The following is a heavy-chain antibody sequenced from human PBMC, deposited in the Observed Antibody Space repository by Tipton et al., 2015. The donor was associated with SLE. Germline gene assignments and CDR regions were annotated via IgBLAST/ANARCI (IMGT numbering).Heavy chain of an antibody. D-gene: IGHD1-1*01. V-gene: IGHV3-74*03. CDR3: VRMVTGFDY. Sequence: SLRLSCAASGLTFSNHAMSWVRQAPGKGLVWVSRIESDGSSATYADSVKGRFTISRDNAKNTLYLQINSLRAEDTAVYYCVRMVTGFDYWGQGPLFTVPS. J-gene: IGHJ4*02. CDR1: GLTFSNHA. CDR2: IESDGSSA.